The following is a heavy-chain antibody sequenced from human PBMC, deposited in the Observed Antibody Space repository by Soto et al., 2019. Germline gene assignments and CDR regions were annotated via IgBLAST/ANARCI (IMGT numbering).Heavy chain of an antibody. V-gene: IGHV3-23*01. J-gene: IGHJ4*02. CDR1: GFTFSSYA. CDR2: ISGSGSNP. D-gene: IGHD4-17*01. CDR3: AKTASMTIRDGFDH. Sequence: EVQVLESGGGLVQPGGSLRLSCAASGFTFSSYAMSWVRQAPGQGLEWVSAISGSGSNPYYADSVKGRFTISRDNSKNTLYLQMTSLRAEDTALYYGAKTASMTIRDGFDHWGQGTLVTVSS.